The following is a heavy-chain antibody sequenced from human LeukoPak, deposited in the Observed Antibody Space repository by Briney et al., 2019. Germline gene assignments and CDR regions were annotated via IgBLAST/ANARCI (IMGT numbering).Heavy chain of an antibody. CDR3: ATGVQYGLWGVPYFYYMHV. CDR1: GYPFTSYS. D-gene: IGHD3-10*01. CDR2: INPRNGDT. V-gene: IGHV1-2*02. J-gene: IGHJ6*03. Sequence: GASVKVSCKASGYPFTSYSINWVRQAPGQGLEWMGWINPRNGDTHSAQKFQGRVSMTGDTSITTAYMELSSLTSDDTAVYYCATGVQYGLWGVPYFYYMHVWGTGTTVTVSS.